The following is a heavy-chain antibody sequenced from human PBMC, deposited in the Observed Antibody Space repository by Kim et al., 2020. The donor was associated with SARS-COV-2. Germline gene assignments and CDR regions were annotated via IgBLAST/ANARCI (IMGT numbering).Heavy chain of an antibody. CDR1: GGSVSSGSYY. CDR2: IYYSGST. CDR3: ARDRRGYGNFDY. J-gene: IGHJ4*02. D-gene: IGHD3-3*01. V-gene: IGHV4-61*01. Sequence: SETLSLTCTVSGGSVSSGSYYWSCIRQPPGKGLEWIGYIYYSGSTNYNPSLKSRVTLSVDTSKNQFSLKLSSVTAADTAVYYCARDRRGYGNFDYWGQGTLVTVSS.